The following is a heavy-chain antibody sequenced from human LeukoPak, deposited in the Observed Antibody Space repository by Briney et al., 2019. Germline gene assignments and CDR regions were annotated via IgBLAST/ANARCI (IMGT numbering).Heavy chain of an antibody. V-gene: IGHV4-34*01. J-gene: IGHJ4*02. CDR2: INHSGST. D-gene: IGHD3-22*01. Sequence: SETLSLICAVYGGSFSGYYWSWIRQPPGKGLEWMGEINHSGSTNYNPSLKSRVTISVDTSKNQFSLKLSSVTAADTAVYYCARSAYYYDSSGPYRYFDYWGQGTLVTVSS. CDR1: GGSFSGYY. CDR3: ARSAYYYDSSGPYRYFDY.